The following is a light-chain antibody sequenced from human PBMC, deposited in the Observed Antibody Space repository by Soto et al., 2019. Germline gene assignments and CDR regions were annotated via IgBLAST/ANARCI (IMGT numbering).Light chain of an antibody. V-gene: IGLV2-11*01. J-gene: IGLJ1*01. CDR2: DVS. Sequence: QSVLTQPRSVSGSPGQSVTISCTGTSSDVGGYNFVSWYQQHPGKAPKLMIYDVSKRPSGVPDRFSGSKSGNTASLTISGLQAEEEADYYCCSYAGSDTLYVFGTGTKLTVL. CDR1: SSDVGGYNF. CDR3: CSYAGSDTLYV.